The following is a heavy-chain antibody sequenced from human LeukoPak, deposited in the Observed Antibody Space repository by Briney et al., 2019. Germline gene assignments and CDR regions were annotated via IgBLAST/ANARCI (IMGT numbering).Heavy chain of an antibody. V-gene: IGHV3-13*01. J-gene: IGHJ4*02. CDR3: ARNLDHDYGDYYFDY. CDR2: IGLGGDG. Sequence: GGSLRLSCAASGFTFSSYDMHWVGQVPGKGLEGVSVIGLGGDGYYPDSVKGRFTISRDNAKNSLYLQMNSLRVEDTAVYYCARNLDHDYGDYYFDYWGQGTLVTVSS. D-gene: IGHD4-17*01. CDR1: GFTFSSYD.